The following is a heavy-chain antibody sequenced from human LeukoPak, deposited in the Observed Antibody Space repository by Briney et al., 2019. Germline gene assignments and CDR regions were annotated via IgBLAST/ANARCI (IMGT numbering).Heavy chain of an antibody. CDR3: ARESRQGYFDY. J-gene: IGHJ4*02. V-gene: IGHV3-74*01. Sequence: WVLRIISDVSSTSYAPSVNGPFTLSTHNAKNTLYLQMNSLRAEDTAVYYCARESRQGYFDYWGQGTLVTVSS. CDR2: IISDVSST.